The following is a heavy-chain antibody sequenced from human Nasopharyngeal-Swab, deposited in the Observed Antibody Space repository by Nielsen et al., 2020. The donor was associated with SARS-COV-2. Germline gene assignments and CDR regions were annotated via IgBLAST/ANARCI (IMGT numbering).Heavy chain of an antibody. Sequence: VRQAPGKGLEWVGRIKSKTDGGTTDYAAPVKGRFTISRDDSKNTLYLQMNSLKTEDTAVYYCTTDLGSSGFDYWGQGTLVTVSS. CDR3: TTDLGSSGFDY. CDR2: IKSKTDGGTT. D-gene: IGHD7-27*01. J-gene: IGHJ4*02. V-gene: IGHV3-15*07.